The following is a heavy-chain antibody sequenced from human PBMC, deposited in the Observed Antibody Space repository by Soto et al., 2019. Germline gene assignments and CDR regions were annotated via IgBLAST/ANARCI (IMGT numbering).Heavy chain of an antibody. CDR1: GFTFSSYA. CDR2: MSVMGGST. V-gene: IGHV3-23*01. J-gene: IGHJ4*02. CDR3: AKCAANYYGSGRKGRMTY. D-gene: IGHD3-10*01. Sequence: GGSLRLSGAASGFTFSSYAMTGGRRAPGKGLDGGSAMSVMGGSTYYPHSLKGLFTIPMNNSKSTLYLKMTRLRAEDTVVYYCAKCAANYYGSGRKGRMTYWGQGTLVTVSS.